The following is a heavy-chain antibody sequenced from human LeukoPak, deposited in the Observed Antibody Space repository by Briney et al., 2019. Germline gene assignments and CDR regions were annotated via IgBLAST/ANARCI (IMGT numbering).Heavy chain of an antibody. Sequence: ASVKVSCKASGYTFTSYDINWVRQATGQGLGWMGWMNPNSGNTGYAQKFQGRVTMTRNTSISTAYMELSSLRSEDTAVYYCARGLGVTNWFDPWGQGTLVTVSS. CDR1: GYTFTSYD. CDR2: MNPNSGNT. V-gene: IGHV1-8*01. J-gene: IGHJ5*02. CDR3: ARGLGVTNWFDP. D-gene: IGHD2-21*02.